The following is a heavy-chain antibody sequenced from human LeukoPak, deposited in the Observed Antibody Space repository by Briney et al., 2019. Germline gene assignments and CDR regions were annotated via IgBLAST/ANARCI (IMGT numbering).Heavy chain of an antibody. V-gene: IGHV3-9*01. CDR3: ASQVVEAAIDF. CDR1: GFTFYDYA. J-gene: IGHJ4*02. CDR2: ISWNSGSI. D-gene: IGHD2-15*01. Sequence: PGGSLRLSCAASGFTFYDYAMHWVRQAPGKGLEWVSGISWNSGSIGYADSVKGRFTISRDNAKNTLYLQMNSLRAEDTAVYYCASQVVEAAIDFWGQGTLVTVSS.